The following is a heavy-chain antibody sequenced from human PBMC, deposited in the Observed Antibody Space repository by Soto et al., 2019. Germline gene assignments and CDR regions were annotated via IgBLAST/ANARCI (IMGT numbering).Heavy chain of an antibody. CDR3: AKDQTDVTLFDY. D-gene: IGHD2-21*02. Sequence: GSLRLSCAAAGLSFSSLAMSWVRQAPGKGLEWVSSISGRGVDTLYADSVKGRFTISRDNSRNTLYLKVNSLRAEDTAVYYCAKDQTDVTLFDYWGQGTLVTVSS. V-gene: IGHV3-23*01. CDR2: ISGRGVDT. J-gene: IGHJ4*02. CDR1: GLSFSSLA.